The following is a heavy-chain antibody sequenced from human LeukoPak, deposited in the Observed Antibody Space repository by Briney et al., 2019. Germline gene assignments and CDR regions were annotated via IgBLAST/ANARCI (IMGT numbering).Heavy chain of an antibody. V-gene: IGHV1-69*01. Sequence: SVKVSCKASGGTFSSYAISWVRQAPGQGLEWMGGIIPIFGTASYAQKFQGRVTITADESTSTAYMELSSLRSEDTAVYYCAQRAPAVAGTDYWGQGTLVTVSS. J-gene: IGHJ4*02. CDR1: GGTFSSYA. CDR2: IIPIFGTA. CDR3: AQRAPAVAGTDY. D-gene: IGHD6-19*01.